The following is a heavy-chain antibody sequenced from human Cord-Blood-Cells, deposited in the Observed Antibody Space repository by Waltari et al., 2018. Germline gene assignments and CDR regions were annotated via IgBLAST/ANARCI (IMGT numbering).Heavy chain of an antibody. CDR2: IYYSGST. V-gene: IGHV4-31*03. J-gene: IGHJ4*02. CDR3: VRASDVVGAIDY. D-gene: IGHD1-26*01. Sequence: QVQLQESGPGLVKPSQTLSLTCTVSGGSISSGGYYWSWIRQHPGKGLEWIGYIYYSGSTYYNPSLKSRVTISVDTSKNQFSLKLSSVTAADTAVYYCVRASDVVGAIDYWGQGTLVTVSS. CDR1: GGSISSGGYY.